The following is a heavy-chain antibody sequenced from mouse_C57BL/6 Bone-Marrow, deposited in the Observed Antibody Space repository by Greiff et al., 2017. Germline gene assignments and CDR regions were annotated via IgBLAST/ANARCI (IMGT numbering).Heavy chain of an antibody. Sequence: EVQLKESGGDLVKPGGSLKLSCAASGFTFSSYGMSWVRQTPDKRLEWVATISSGGSYTYYPDSVKGRFTISRDNAKNTLYLQMSSLKSEDTAMYYCARHTYWFAYWGQGTLVTVSA. J-gene: IGHJ3*01. V-gene: IGHV5-6*01. CDR3: ARHTYWFAY. CDR1: GFTFSSYG. D-gene: IGHD5-1*01. CDR2: ISSGGSYT.